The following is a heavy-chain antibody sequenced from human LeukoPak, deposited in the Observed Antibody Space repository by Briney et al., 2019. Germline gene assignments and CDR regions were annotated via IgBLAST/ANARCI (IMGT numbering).Heavy chain of an antibody. CDR2: IYYSGST. CDR3: ARVAARGYSYGSNWFDP. Sequence: SETLSLTCTVSGGSVSSGSYYWSWVRQPPGKGLEWIGYIYYSGSTNYNPSLKSRVTISVDTSKNQFSLKLSSVTAADTAAYYCARVAARGYSYGSNWFDPWGQGTLVTVSS. D-gene: IGHD5-18*01. CDR1: GGSVSSGSYY. V-gene: IGHV4-61*01. J-gene: IGHJ5*02.